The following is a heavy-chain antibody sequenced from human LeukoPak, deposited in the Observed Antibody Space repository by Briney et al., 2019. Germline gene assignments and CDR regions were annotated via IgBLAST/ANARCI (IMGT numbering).Heavy chain of an antibody. J-gene: IGHJ3*02. Sequence: SETLSLTCTVAGGSISSYYLSWIRQPPGKGLEWIGYIYYSGSTNYNPPLKSRVTISVDTSKNQFSLKLSSVTAADTAVYYCARRVLGRAAAGADDAFDIWGQGTMVTVSS. CDR2: IYYSGST. D-gene: IGHD6-13*01. V-gene: IGHV4-59*08. CDR3: ARRVLGRAAAGADDAFDI. CDR1: GGSISSYY.